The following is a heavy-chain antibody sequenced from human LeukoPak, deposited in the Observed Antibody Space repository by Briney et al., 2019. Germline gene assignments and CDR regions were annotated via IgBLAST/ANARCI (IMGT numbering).Heavy chain of an antibody. Sequence: GESLKISFKVSGYSFPSYCIGWVRQMPGKGLEWMGIIYPGDSGPTYSPSFQGQVTISVDKSINTAYLQWSSLQASDTAMYYCGMSGDRVPLQDDVFDVWGQGTMVTVS. V-gene: IGHV5-51*01. CDR1: GYSFPSYC. J-gene: IGHJ3*01. CDR2: IYPGDSGP. D-gene: IGHD1-26*01. CDR3: GMSGDRVPLQDDVFDV.